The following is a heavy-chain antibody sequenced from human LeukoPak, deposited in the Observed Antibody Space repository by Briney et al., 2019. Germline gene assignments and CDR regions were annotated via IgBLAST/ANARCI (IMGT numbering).Heavy chain of an antibody. CDR2: IWYDGGNK. D-gene: IGHD6-13*01. CDR1: GFTFSSYG. V-gene: IGHV3-30*02. Sequence: GGSLRLSCAASGFTFSSYGMHWVRQAPGKGLEWVACIWYDGGNKYYADSVKGRFTISRDNSRNTLYLQMNSLRAEDTAIYYCAKPLSAASGTDFDYWGQGTLVTVSS. CDR3: AKPLSAASGTDFDY. J-gene: IGHJ4*02.